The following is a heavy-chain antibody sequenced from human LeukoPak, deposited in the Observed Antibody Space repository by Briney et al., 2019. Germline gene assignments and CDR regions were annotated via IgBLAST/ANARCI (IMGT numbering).Heavy chain of an antibody. CDR3: ARAPPKAFGSGRPMGYGMDV. D-gene: IGHD3-10*01. V-gene: IGHV4-34*01. CDR2: INHSGST. CDR1: GGSFSGYY. J-gene: IGHJ6*02. Sequence: SETLSLTCAVYGGSFSGYYWSWIRQPPGKGLEWIGEINHSGSTNYNPSLKSRVTISVDTSKNQFSLKLSSVTAADTAVYYCARAPPKAFGSGRPMGYGMDVWGQGTTVTVSS.